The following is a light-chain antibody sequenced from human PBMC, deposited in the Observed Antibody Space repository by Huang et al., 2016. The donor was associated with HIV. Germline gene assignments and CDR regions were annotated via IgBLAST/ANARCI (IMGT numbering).Light chain of an antibody. V-gene: IGKV3-15*01. CDR3: QQYNNWPPLT. J-gene: IGKJ4*01. Sequence: EIVMTQSPATLSVSPGERATLSCRASQSVSSNVAWYQQKPGQAPRRLIYGASTRATGIPARCSGSGSGTEFTLTISSLQSEDCAVYYCQQYNNWPPLTFGGGTKVEIK. CDR1: QSVSSN. CDR2: GAS.